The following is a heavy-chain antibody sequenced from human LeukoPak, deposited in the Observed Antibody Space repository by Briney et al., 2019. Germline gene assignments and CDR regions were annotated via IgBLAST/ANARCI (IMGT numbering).Heavy chain of an antibody. Sequence: ASVKVSCKASGYTFTGYYMHWVRQAPGQGLEWMGWINPNSGGTNYAQKFQGRVTMTRDTSISTAYMELSRLRSDDTAVYYCARARVGATAFDIWGQGTMVTVSS. CDR1: GYTFTGYY. CDR2: INPNSGGT. D-gene: IGHD1-26*01. CDR3: ARARVGATAFDI. J-gene: IGHJ3*02. V-gene: IGHV1-2*02.